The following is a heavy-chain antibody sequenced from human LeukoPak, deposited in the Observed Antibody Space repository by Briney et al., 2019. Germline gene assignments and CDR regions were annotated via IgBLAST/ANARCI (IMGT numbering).Heavy chain of an antibody. CDR1: GYSFTSYW. J-gene: IGHJ4*02. CDR3: ARNPGDIVATISCNPWCIETYFDY. D-gene: IGHD5-12*01. V-gene: IGHV5-51*01. CDR2: IYPGDFDT. Sequence: GASLKISFKGSGYSFTSYWIGWGRPMPGKGVEWMGIIYPGDFDTRDSPSFQGQVTISADKSISTAYLQWSSLKASDTAMYYCARNPGDIVATISCNPWCIETYFDYWGQGTLVTVSS.